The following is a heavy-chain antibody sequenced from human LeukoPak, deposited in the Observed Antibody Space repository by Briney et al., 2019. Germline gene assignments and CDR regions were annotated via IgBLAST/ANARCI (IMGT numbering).Heavy chain of an antibody. V-gene: IGHV4-4*07. Sequence: SETLSLTCTLSGGSISSYYWGWIRQPAGKGLEWIGRIYTSGSTNYNPSLKTRVTMSVDTSKNQFSLKLSSVTAADTDVYYCARDLVAHFDYWGQGTLVTVSS. CDR2: IYTSGST. J-gene: IGHJ4*02. D-gene: IGHD5-12*01. CDR3: ARDLVAHFDY. CDR1: GGSISSYY.